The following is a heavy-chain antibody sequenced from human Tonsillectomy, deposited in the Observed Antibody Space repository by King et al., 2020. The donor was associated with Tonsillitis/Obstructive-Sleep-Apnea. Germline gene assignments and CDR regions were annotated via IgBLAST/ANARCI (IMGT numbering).Heavy chain of an antibody. CDR1: GGSISSYY. V-gene: IGHV4-59*01. CDR3: ARDMVLEAGGDAFDI. D-gene: IGHD2-8*01. CDR2: IYYSGST. Sequence: QLQESGPGLVKPSETLSLTCIVSGGSISSYYWSWMRQPPGKGLEWSGYIYYSGSTNYNPSLKRRVTISVDKSKNQFSLKLSSVTAADTAVYYCARDMVLEAGGDAFDIWGQGTVVTVSS. J-gene: IGHJ3*02.